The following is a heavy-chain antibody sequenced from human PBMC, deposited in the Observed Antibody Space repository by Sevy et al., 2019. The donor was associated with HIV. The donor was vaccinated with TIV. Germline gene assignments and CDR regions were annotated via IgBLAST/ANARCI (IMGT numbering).Heavy chain of an antibody. CDR2: MYHSGST. V-gene: IGHV4-59*01. J-gene: IGHJ5*02. D-gene: IGHD3-3*01. CDR1: GDSITRYF. Sequence: SETLSLTCTVSGDSITRYFWSWIRQPPGKGLEWIGYMYHSGSTNYNPSLKRRVSFSIDTSKNEFSLTLSSVTAADTAVYYCARDYRRDFWSGYSNYFDPWGPGILVTVSS. CDR3: ARDYRRDFWSGYSNYFDP.